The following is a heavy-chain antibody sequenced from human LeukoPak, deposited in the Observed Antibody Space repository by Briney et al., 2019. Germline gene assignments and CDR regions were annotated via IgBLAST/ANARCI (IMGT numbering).Heavy chain of an antibody. CDR2: ISYSGIT. CDR1: GGSITSDDYY. V-gene: IGHV4-30-4*01. Sequence: KSSETLSLTCTVSGGSITSDDYYWTWIRQPPGKGLEWIVHISYSGITSYNPSLKSRVTMSVDTSRNQFSLRLTSVTAADTAVYYCAREGTGYYYDSSGSGWLLWGQGTLVTVSS. J-gene: IGHJ4*02. D-gene: IGHD3-22*01. CDR3: AREGTGYYYDSSGSGWLL.